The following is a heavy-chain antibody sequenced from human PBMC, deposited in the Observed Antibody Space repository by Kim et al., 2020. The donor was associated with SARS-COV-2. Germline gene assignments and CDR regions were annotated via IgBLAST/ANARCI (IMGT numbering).Heavy chain of an antibody. CDR3: ARGAQGGAVAGTQYFQH. Sequence: GGSLRLSCAASGFTFSSYAMSWVRRAPGKGLEWVSTIGGSGDITYYADSVKGRFTISRDNPKNTLYLQVSSLRTEDTALYYCARGAQGGAVAGTQYFQHWGQGTLVTVSS. CDR2: IGGSGDIT. J-gene: IGHJ1*01. D-gene: IGHD6-19*01. V-gene: IGHV3-23*01. CDR1: GFTFSSYA.